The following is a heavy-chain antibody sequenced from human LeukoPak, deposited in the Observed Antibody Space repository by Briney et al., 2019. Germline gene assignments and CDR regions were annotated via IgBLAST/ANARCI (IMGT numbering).Heavy chain of an antibody. CDR2: IYYSGST. Sequence: SETLSLTCTVSGGSISSSSYYWGLIRQPPGKGLEWIGSIYYSGSTYYNPSPKSRVTISVDTSKNQFSLKLSSVTAADTAVYYCARRVYSRSWLYYFDYWGQGTLVTVSS. J-gene: IGHJ4*02. V-gene: IGHV4-39*01. CDR3: ARRVYSRSWLYYFDY. D-gene: IGHD6-13*01. CDR1: GGSISSSSYY.